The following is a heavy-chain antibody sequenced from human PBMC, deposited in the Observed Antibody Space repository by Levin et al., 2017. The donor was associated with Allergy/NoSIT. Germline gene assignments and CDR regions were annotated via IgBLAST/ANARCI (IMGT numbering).Heavy chain of an antibody. J-gene: IGHJ4*02. V-gene: IGHV3-48*03. CDR2: ISSSGSTI. Sequence: GESLKISCAASGFTFSSYEMNWVRQAPGKGLEWVSYISSSGSTIYYADSVKGRFTISRDNAKNSLYLQMNSLRAEDTAVYYCARDRAVAGTSCFDYWGQGTLVTVSS. CDR1: GFTFSSYE. CDR3: ARDRAVAGTSCFDY. D-gene: IGHD6-19*01.